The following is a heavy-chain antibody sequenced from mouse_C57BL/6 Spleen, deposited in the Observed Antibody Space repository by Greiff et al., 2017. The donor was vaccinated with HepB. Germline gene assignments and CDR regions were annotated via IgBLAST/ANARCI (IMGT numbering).Heavy chain of an antibody. CDR2: INPNNGGT. CDR1: GYTFTDYN. CDR3: ATVYYDYDDYAMDY. V-gene: IGHV1-22*01. Sequence: VHVKQSGPELVKPGASVKMSCKASGYTFTDYNMHWVKQSHGKSLEWIGYINPNNGGTSYNQKFKGKATLTVNKSASTAYMELRSLTSEDSAVYYCATVYYDYDDYAMDYWGQGTSVTVSS. J-gene: IGHJ4*01. D-gene: IGHD2-4*01.